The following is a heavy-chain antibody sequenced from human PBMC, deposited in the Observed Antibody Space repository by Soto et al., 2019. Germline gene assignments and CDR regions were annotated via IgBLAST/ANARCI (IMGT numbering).Heavy chain of an antibody. CDR3: ARVTRTYSSSWYFDY. Sequence: PGGSLRLSCAASGFTFSNYGIHWVRQAPGKGLEWVAVISHDGNKEYYADSVKGRFTVSRDNSKKTVYLQMNSLRAEDTAMYYCARVTRTYSSSWYFDYWGQGTLVTVSS. J-gene: IGHJ4*02. V-gene: IGHV3-30*03. D-gene: IGHD6-13*01. CDR2: ISHDGNKE. CDR1: GFTFSNYG.